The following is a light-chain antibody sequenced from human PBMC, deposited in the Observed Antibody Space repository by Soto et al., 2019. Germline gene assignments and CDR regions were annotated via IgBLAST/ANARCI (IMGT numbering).Light chain of an antibody. V-gene: IGKV1-5*01. CDR2: DAS. Sequence: DIQMTQSPSTLSASVGDRVTITCRASQSISSWLAWYQQKPGKAPKLLIYDASSLESGVPSRFSGSGSGTESTLTISSLQPDDFATYYCQQHGTFGQGTKVDIK. CDR1: QSISSW. CDR3: QQHGT. J-gene: IGKJ1*01.